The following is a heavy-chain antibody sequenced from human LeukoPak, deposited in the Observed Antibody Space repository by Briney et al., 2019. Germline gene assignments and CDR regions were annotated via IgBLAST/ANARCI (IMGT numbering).Heavy chain of an antibody. CDR2: INPNSGGT. CDR3: ASHWDIVVVPAAIAPGDYYYYMDV. J-gene: IGHJ6*03. CDR1: GYTFTGYY. Sequence: ASVKVSCKASGYTFTGYYMHWVRQAPGQGLEWMGWINPNSGGTNYAQKFQGWVTMTRDTSISTAYMELSRLRSEDTAVYYCASHWDIVVVPAAIAPGDYYYYMDVWGKGTTVTVSS. V-gene: IGHV1-2*04. D-gene: IGHD2-2*02.